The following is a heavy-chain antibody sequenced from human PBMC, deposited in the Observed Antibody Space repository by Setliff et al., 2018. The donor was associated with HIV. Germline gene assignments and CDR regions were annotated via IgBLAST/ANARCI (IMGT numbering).Heavy chain of an antibody. D-gene: IGHD3-10*01. CDR2: IYTSGST. CDR3: ARLRGDTMVDY. V-gene: IGHV4-4*09. J-gene: IGHJ4*02. Sequence: SETLSLTCTVSGGSIRTNNWGWIRQPPGKGLEWIGHIYTSGSTNYNPSLKSRVTVSVDTSKNQFSLKLTSVTAADTAVFYCARLRGDTMVDYWGQGTLVTVSS. CDR1: GGSIRTNN.